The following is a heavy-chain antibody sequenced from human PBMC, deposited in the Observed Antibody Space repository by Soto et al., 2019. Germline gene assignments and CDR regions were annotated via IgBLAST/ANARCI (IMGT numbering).Heavy chain of an antibody. J-gene: IGHJ6*02. Sequence: VGSLRLSCAASGFTFSSYAMSWVSQARGKGLEWVSAISGSGGSTDYADSVKGRFTISRDNSKNTLYLQMNSLRAEDTAVYYCAKDAYSSSWYWYYYYYGMDVWGQGTTVTVSS. CDR3: AKDAYSSSWYWYYYYYGMDV. CDR1: GFTFSSYA. V-gene: IGHV3-23*01. CDR2: ISGSGGST. D-gene: IGHD6-13*01.